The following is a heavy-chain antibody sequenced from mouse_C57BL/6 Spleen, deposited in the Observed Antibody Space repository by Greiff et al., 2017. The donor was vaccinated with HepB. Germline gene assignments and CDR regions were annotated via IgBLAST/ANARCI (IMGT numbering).Heavy chain of an antibody. D-gene: IGHD2-3*01. Sequence: EVQLVESGGGLVQPGGSLKLSCAASGFTFSDYYMYWVRQTPEKRLEWVAYISNGGGSTYYPDTVKGRFTISRDNAKNTLYLQMSRLKSEDTAMYYCARHGGLLPLDYWGQGTTLTVSS. CDR3: ARHGGLLPLDY. CDR2: ISNGGGST. V-gene: IGHV5-12*01. J-gene: IGHJ2*01. CDR1: GFTFSDYY.